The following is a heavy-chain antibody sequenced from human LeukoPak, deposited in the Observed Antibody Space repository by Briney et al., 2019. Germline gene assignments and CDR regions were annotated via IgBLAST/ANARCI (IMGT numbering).Heavy chain of an antibody. CDR2: IYYSGST. CDR3: ARRSAVAGGFDY. Sequence: PSETLSLTCTVSGGSISSSSYYWGWIRQPPGKGLEWIGSIYYSGSTYYNPSLKSRVTISVDTSKNQFSLKLSSVTAADTAMYYCARRSAVAGGFDYWGQGTLVTVSS. CDR1: GGSISSSSYY. V-gene: IGHV4-39*01. D-gene: IGHD6-19*01. J-gene: IGHJ4*02.